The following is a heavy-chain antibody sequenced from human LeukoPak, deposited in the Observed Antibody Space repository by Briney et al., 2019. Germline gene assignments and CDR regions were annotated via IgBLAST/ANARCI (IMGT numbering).Heavy chain of an antibody. D-gene: IGHD6-13*01. CDR3: ARTPAAGFGIVRYYYYYGMDV. V-gene: IGHV4-34*01. Sequence: SETLSLTCAVYGGSFSGYYWSWIRQPPGKGLEWIGEINHSGSTNYNPSLKSRVTISVDTSKNQFSLKLSSVTAADTAVYYCARTPAAGFGIVRYYYYYGMDVWGQGTTVTVSS. J-gene: IGHJ6*02. CDR1: GGSFSGYY. CDR2: INHSGST.